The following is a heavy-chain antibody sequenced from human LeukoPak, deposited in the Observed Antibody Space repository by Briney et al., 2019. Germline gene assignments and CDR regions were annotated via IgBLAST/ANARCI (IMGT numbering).Heavy chain of an antibody. J-gene: IGHJ4*02. V-gene: IGHV1-69*05. D-gene: IGHD2-8*01. CDR1: GGTFSSYA. CDR2: IIPIFGTA. Sequence: SVKVSCKASGGTFSSYAISWVRQAPGQGLEWMGGIIPIFGTANYAQKFQGRVTITTDESTSTAYMELSSPRSEDTAVYYCARGPYDVLMVYAFDYWGQGTLVTVSS. CDR3: ARGPYDVLMVYAFDY.